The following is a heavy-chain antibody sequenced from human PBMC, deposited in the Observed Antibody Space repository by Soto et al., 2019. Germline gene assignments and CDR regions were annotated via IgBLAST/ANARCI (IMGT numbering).Heavy chain of an antibody. Sequence: GGSLRLSCAASGFTFSSYAMSWVRQAPGKGLEWVSAISGSGGSTYYADSVKGRFTISRDNSKNTLYLQMNSLRAEDTAVYYCAKDLRDYVWGSSFDYWGQGTLVTVSS. CDR2: ISGSGGST. V-gene: IGHV3-23*01. CDR3: AKDLRDYVWGSSFDY. CDR1: GFTFSSYA. J-gene: IGHJ4*02. D-gene: IGHD3-16*01.